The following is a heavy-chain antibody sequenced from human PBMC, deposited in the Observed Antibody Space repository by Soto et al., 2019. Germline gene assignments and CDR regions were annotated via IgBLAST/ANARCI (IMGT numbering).Heavy chain of an antibody. J-gene: IGHJ4*01. CDR2: IKSKAHGGTT. CDR3: TTGSYTTMIVVRFDY. V-gene: IGHV3-15*07. D-gene: IGHD3-22*01. CDR1: GFDFSNAW. Sequence: EVQLVESGGGLVKPGGSRRLSCAASGFDFSNAWITWVRQAPGKGLEFVGRIKSKAHGGTTGFAAPVIGRFAMTRDDSRNIVSSQMTSLNTEAPAVYYCTTGSYTTMIVVRFDYSGHVTLVTVSS.